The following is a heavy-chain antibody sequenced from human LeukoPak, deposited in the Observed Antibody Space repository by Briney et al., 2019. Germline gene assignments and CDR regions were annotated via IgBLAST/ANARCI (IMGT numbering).Heavy chain of an antibody. CDR3: ARAGPLWSAYYPEY. V-gene: IGHV3-66*02. CDR2: TYSGGST. Sequence: GGSLRLSCAASGITVSCNYMSWVRQAPGKGLEWVSVTYSGGSTYYADSVKGRFTISRDNSENTLHLLMNSLRPEDTAVYYCARAGPLWSAYYPEYWGQGTLVTVSS. J-gene: IGHJ4*02. CDR1: GITVSCNY. D-gene: IGHD3-3*01.